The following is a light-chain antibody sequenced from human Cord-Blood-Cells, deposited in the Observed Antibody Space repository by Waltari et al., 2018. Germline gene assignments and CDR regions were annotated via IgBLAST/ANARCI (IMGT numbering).Light chain of an antibody. Sequence: IVLTQSPATLSLSPGERATLSCRASQSVSSYLAWYQQKPGPAPRLLIYDASMSATGIPARYSGRGAGTDFTITISSLEPEDFAVYYCQQRSNWPPFTFGPGTKVDIK. CDR1: QSVSSY. CDR2: DAS. V-gene: IGKV3-11*01. CDR3: QQRSNWPPFT. J-gene: IGKJ3*01.